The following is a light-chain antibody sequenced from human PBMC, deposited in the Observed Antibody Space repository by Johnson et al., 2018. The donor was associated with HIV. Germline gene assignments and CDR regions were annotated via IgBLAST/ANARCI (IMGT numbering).Light chain of an antibody. CDR3: GTWDTSLSAPYV. CDR2: ENS. J-gene: IGLJ1*01. CDR1: SSNIGNNY. Sequence: QSVLTQPPSVSAAPGQKVTISCSGSSSNIGNNYVTWYQQFPGTAPKLLMYENSRRPSGTPDRFSGSKSGTSATLTITGLQTGDEADYYCGTWDTSLSAPYVFGTGTKVTVL. V-gene: IGLV1-51*02.